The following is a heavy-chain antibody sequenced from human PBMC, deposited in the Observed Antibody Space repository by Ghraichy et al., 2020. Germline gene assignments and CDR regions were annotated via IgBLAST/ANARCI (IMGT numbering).Heavy chain of an antibody. D-gene: IGHD2-15*01. CDR2: IYYSGST. J-gene: IGHJ4*02. Sequence: SQTLSLTCTVSRGSISSSSYYWGWIRQPPGKGLEWIGSIYYSGSTYYNPSLKSRVTISVDTSKNQFSLKLSSVTAADTAVYYCARLTEVVLFDYWGQGTLVTVSS. CDR3: ARLTEVVLFDY. CDR1: RGSISSSSYY. V-gene: IGHV4-39*01.